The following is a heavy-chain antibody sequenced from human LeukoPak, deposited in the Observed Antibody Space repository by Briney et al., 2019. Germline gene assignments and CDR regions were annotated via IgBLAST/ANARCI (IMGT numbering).Heavy chain of an antibody. CDR2: ISGSGGST. CDR3: AKWGDYDVLTGYYVSDY. D-gene: IGHD3-9*01. Sequence: GGSLRLSRAASGFTFSSYAMSWVRQAPGKGLEWVSAISGSGGSTYYADSVKGRFTISRDNSKNTLYLQMNSLRAEDTAVYYCAKWGDYDVLTGYYVSDYWGQGTLVTVSS. J-gene: IGHJ4*02. V-gene: IGHV3-23*01. CDR1: GFTFSSYA.